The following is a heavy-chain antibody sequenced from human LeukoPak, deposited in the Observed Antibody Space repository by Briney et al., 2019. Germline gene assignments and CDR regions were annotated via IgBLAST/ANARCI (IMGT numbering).Heavy chain of an antibody. D-gene: IGHD2-2*01. CDR3: TTHTYCSSTDCRPRMDV. J-gene: IGHJ6*02. Sequence: GGSLRLSCAASGFTFSNAWMSWVRQAPGKGLEWVGRIKSKTDGGTTDYAAPVKGRFTISRDDSKNTLYLQMNSLKTEDTAVYYCTTHTYCSSTDCRPRMDVWGQGTTVTVSS. CDR2: IKSKTDGGTT. V-gene: IGHV3-15*01. CDR1: GFTFSNAW.